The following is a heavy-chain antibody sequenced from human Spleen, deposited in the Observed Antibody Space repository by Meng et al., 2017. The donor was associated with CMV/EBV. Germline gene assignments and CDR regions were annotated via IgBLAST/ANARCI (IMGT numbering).Heavy chain of an antibody. CDR2: IKQDGSEK. Sequence: GESLKISCAASGFTFSSYWMSWVRQAPGKGLEWVANIKQDGSEKYYVDSVKGRFTISRDNAKNSLYLQMNSLRAEDTAAYYCARDHFGVVPYYWGQGTLVTVSS. D-gene: IGHD3-3*01. CDR1: GFTFSSYW. CDR3: ARDHFGVVPYY. J-gene: IGHJ4*02. V-gene: IGHV3-7*01.